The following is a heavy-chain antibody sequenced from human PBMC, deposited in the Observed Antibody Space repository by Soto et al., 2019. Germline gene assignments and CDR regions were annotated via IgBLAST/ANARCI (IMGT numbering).Heavy chain of an antibody. CDR2: ISAYNGNT. V-gene: IGHV1-18*01. D-gene: IGHD5-18*01. CDR3: ARRYSYAIFDY. J-gene: IGHJ4*01. Sequence: QGLEWMGWISAYNGNTSYAQKFQGRVTMTRDTSTSTVYMELSSLRSEDTAVYYCARRYSYAIFDYRGHGTPVTVSS.